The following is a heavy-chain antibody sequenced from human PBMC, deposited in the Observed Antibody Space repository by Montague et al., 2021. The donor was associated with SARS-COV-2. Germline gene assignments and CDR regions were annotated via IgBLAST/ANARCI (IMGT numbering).Heavy chain of an antibody. CDR1: GGSISSYY. CDR2: VHYTGST. J-gene: IGHJ4*02. CDR3: ARAQNTCFIANCVYYSEV. D-gene: IGHD1-1*01. V-gene: IGHV4-59*01. Sequence: SETLSLTCEVSGGSISSYYWSWLRQSPGKGLEWISYVHYTGSTKYNPSLKTRVTLSLDTPKNQFSLKLSSVTAADTAVYYCARAQNTCFIANCVYYSEVWGLGALVTVSS.